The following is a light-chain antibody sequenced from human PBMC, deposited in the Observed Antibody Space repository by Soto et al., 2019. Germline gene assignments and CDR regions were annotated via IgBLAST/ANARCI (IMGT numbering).Light chain of an antibody. CDR2: EVS. Sequence: DIQMTQSPSSLSTSVGDRVTITCQASQDISDNLNWYQQKQGKAPKVLISEVSNLVTGVSSRFSGSGSGTDFTFTISSVQADDVATYYCQQYDDLPITFGQGTRLEIK. CDR1: QDISDN. V-gene: IGKV1-33*01. J-gene: IGKJ5*01. CDR3: QQYDDLPIT.